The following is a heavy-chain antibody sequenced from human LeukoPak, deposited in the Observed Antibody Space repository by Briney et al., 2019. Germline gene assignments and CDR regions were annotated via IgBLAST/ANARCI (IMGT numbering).Heavy chain of an antibody. CDR2: IYHSGST. D-gene: IGHD2-2*01. J-gene: IGHJ5*02. CDR1: GGSISSGGYS. CDR3: ARGLFVLAPAATNWFDP. V-gene: IGHV4-30-2*01. Sequence: SETLSLTCAVSGGSISSGGYSWSWIRQPPGKGLEWIGYIYHSGSTYYNPSLKSRVTISVDRSKNQFSLKLSSVTAADTAVYYCARGLFVLAPAATNWFDPWGQGTLVTVSS.